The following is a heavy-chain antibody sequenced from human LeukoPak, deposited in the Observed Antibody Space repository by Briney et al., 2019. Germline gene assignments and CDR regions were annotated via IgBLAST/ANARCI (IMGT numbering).Heavy chain of an antibody. CDR1: GFTFSSYS. Sequence: GGSLRLSCAASGFTFSSYSMNWVRQAPGKGLEWVSAISGGSGSTYYADSVKGRFTISRDNSKNTLYLQMNSLRADDTAVYYCAKYARMPSGYFDYWGQGTLVTVSS. J-gene: IGHJ4*02. CDR3: AKYARMPSGYFDY. CDR2: ISGGSGST. D-gene: IGHD2-2*01. V-gene: IGHV3-23*01.